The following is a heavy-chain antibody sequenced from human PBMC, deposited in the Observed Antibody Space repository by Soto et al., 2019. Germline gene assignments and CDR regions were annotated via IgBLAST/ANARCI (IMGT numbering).Heavy chain of an antibody. CDR2: VYYSGST. D-gene: IGHD6-13*01. Sequence: KTSETLSLTCTVTGDSVNSYYWSWMRQPPGKGLECMGYVYYSGSTNYNPSLKSRVTISVDTSKNQISLRLKSVTAADTAVYYCARAETSGIHYFDYRRQGSLVTVPS. CDR1: GDSVNSYY. J-gene: IGHJ4*02. V-gene: IGHV4-59*02. CDR3: ARAETSGIHYFDY.